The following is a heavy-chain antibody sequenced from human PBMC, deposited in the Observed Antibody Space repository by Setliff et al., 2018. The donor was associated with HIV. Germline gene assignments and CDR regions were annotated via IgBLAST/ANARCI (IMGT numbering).Heavy chain of an antibody. Sequence: GGSLRLSCAASGFTVSSNYMSWVRQAPGKGLEWVSVIYSGGSTYYADSVKGRFTISRDNSKNTLYLQMNSLRAEDTAVYYCARIGSGWSVGWFDPWGQGTLVTVSS. D-gene: IGHD6-13*01. CDR2: IYSGGST. CDR3: ARIGSGWSVGWFDP. CDR1: GFTVSSNY. J-gene: IGHJ5*02. V-gene: IGHV3-53*01.